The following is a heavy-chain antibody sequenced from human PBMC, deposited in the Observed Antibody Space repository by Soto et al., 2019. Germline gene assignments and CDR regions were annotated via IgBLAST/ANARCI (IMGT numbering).Heavy chain of an antibody. D-gene: IGHD3-10*01. CDR3: ARDRTYYGSGAVGMDV. V-gene: IGHV3-33*01. J-gene: IGHJ6*02. Sequence: QVHLVESGGGVVQPGRSLRLSCAASGFTFRSYGMTWVRQTPGKGLEWLAIIQYDGSKEYYADSVKGRFSISRDNSKNTLDLQMNSLRAEDSAVYYCARDRTYYGSGAVGMDVWGQGTTVTVSS. CDR1: GFTFRSYG. CDR2: IQYDGSKE.